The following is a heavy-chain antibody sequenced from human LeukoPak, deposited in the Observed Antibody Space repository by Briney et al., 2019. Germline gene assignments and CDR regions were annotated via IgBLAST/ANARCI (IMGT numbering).Heavy chain of an antibody. CDR1: GFTFSSYA. CDR3: AINPFVGPYYDFWSGPPSQRY. J-gene: IGHJ4*02. Sequence: GGSLRLSCAASGFTFSSYAMSWVRQAPGKGLEWVSAISGSGGSTYYADSVKGRFTISRDNSKNTLYLQMNSLRAEDTAVYYCAINPFVGPYYDFWSGPPSQRYWGQGTLVTVSS. CDR2: ISGSGGST. D-gene: IGHD3-3*01. V-gene: IGHV3-23*01.